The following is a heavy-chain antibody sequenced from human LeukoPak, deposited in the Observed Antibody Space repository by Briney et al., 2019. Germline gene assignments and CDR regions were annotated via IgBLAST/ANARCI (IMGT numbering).Heavy chain of an antibody. CDR2: ISAYNGNT. CDR1: GYTFTSYG. V-gene: IGHV1-18*01. CDR3: AREISTIKYSSGWYGGEGYYMDV. Sequence: VASVKVSCKASGYTFTSYGISWVRQAPGQGLEWMGWISAYNGNTNYAQKLQGRVTMTTDTSTSTAYMELRSLRSDDTAVYYCAREISTIKYSSGWYGGEGYYMDVWGKGTTVTVSS. D-gene: IGHD6-19*01. J-gene: IGHJ6*03.